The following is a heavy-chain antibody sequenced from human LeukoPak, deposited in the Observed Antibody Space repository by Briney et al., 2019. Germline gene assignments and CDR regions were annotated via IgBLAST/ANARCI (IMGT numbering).Heavy chain of an antibody. CDR2: ISSGGNT. D-gene: IGHD5-24*01. J-gene: IGHJ4*02. Sequence: PGGSLRLSCAASGFSVSSNYMSWVRQAPGKGLEWVSVISSGGNTEHADSVKGRFTISRDNSKNTLYLQMNSLRADDTAVYYCAKEFSLRDGYNHGFDNWGQGTLVTVSS. CDR1: GFSVSSNY. CDR3: AKEFSLRDGYNHGFDN. V-gene: IGHV3-53*01.